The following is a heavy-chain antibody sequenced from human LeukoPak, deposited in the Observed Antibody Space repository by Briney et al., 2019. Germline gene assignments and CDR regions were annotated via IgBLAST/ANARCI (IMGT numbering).Heavy chain of an antibody. CDR1: GFIFSSYA. CDR3: AKDVRAATLAVFDY. J-gene: IGHJ4*02. Sequence: GGSLRLSCAASGFIFSSYAMSWVRQAPGKGLEWVSDISGSGGSTAYADSVKGRFTISRDNSKNTLYLQMNSLRVEDTAIYYRAKDVRAATLAVFDYWGQGTPVTVSS. CDR2: ISGSGGST. D-gene: IGHD2-2*01. V-gene: IGHV3-23*01.